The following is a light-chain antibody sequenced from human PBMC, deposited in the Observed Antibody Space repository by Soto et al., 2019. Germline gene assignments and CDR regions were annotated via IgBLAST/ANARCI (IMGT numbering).Light chain of an antibody. Sequence: EIVLTQSPGTLSLSPGERATLSCRASQSVSSSYLAWYQQKPGQAPRLLIYGASSRATGIPVRFSGSGSGTDFTLTISRLEPEDFAVYYCQQSVTFGPGTKVDIK. CDR3: QQSVT. CDR2: GAS. V-gene: IGKV3-20*01. J-gene: IGKJ3*01. CDR1: QSVSSSY.